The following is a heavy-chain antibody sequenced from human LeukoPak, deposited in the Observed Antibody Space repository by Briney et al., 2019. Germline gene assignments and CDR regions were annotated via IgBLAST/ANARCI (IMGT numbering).Heavy chain of an antibody. CDR1: GFTFSSYS. CDR3: ARGDGDFDY. J-gene: IGHJ4*02. CDR2: ITSSTSFI. V-gene: IGHV3-21*01. D-gene: IGHD2-21*01. Sequence: PGGSLRLSCAASGFTFSSYSMNWVSQAPGKGMEWVSSITSSTSFIYYADSAKGRFTVSRDNAKNALYLQMNSLRAEDTAVYYCARGDGDFDYWGQGTRVTVSS.